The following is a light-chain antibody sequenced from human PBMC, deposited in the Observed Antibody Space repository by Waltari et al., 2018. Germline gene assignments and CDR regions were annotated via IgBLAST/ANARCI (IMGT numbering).Light chain of an antibody. V-gene: IGKV1-5*03. J-gene: IGKJ2*01. CDR1: QSIIRW. Sequence: DIQMTQSPSTLSASVGDRVTITCRASQSIIRWLAWYQQKPGKAPELLVYGASSLESGVPSRFSGSGSGTEFTLTISSLQPDDFATYYCQQYNSNVYTFGQGTKLEI. CDR2: GAS. CDR3: QQYNSNVYT.